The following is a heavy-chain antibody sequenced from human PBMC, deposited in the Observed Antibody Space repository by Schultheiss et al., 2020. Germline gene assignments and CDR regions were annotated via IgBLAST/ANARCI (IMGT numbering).Heavy chain of an antibody. V-gene: IGHV1-8*02. D-gene: IGHD1-7*01. J-gene: IGHJ6*03. CDR3: ARNWNYAHYYYYYMDV. CDR2: MNPNSGNT. CDR1: GGTFSSYT. Sequence: ASVKVSCKASGGTFSSYTISWVRQATGQGLEWMGWMNPNSGNTGYAQKFQGRVTMTRNTSISTAYMELSSLRSEDTAVYYCARNWNYAHYYYYYMDVWGKGTTVTVSS.